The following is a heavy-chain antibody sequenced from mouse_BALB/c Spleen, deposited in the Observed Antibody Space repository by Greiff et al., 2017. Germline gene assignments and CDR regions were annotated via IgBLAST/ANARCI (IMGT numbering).Heavy chain of an antibody. CDR3: ARARCGNYDAMDY. CDR2: SRNKANDYTT. J-gene: IGHJ4*01. CDR1: GFTFSDFY. D-gene: IGHD2-1*01. Sequence: EVKVVESGGGLVQPGGSLRLSCATSGFTFSDFYMEWVRQPPGKRLEWIGASRNKANDYTTEYSASVKGRFIVSRDTSQSILYLQMNALRAEDTAIYYCARARCGNYDAMDYWGQGTSVTVSS. V-gene: IGHV7-1*02.